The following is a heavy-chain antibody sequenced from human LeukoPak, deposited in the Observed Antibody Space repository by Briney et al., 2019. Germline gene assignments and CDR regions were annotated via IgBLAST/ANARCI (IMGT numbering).Heavy chain of an antibody. Sequence: VKVSCKASGGTFSSYAISWVRQAPGQGLEWMGRIIPILGMANYAQKFQGRVTITADKSTSTAYMELSSLRSEDTAVYYCAREAVRGARPYYFDYWGQGTLVTVSS. CDR1: GGTFSSYA. D-gene: IGHD3-10*01. CDR2: IIPILGMA. CDR3: AREAVRGARPYYFDY. V-gene: IGHV1-69*10. J-gene: IGHJ4*02.